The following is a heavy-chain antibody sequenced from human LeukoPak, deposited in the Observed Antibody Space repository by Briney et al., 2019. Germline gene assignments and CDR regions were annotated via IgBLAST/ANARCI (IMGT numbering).Heavy chain of an antibody. Sequence: PGGSLRLSCAASGFTFSSYGMSWVRQAPGKGLEWVSGINWNGGSTGYADSVKGRFTISRDNAKNSLYLQMNSLKDEDTAFYYCAREVTGFHDAFDIWGQGTMVTLSS. CDR2: INWNGGST. CDR1: GFTFSSYG. D-gene: IGHD2-21*02. J-gene: IGHJ3*02. CDR3: AREVTGFHDAFDI. V-gene: IGHV3-20*04.